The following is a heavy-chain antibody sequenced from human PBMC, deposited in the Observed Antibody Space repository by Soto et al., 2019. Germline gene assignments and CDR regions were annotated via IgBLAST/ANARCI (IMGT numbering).Heavy chain of an antibody. CDR2: IIPIFGTA. V-gene: IGHV1-69*13. CDR1: GGTFSSYA. D-gene: IGHD2-2*01. CDR3: ARAPAYCSSTSCPIDY. J-gene: IGHJ4*02. Sequence: GASVKVSCKASGGTFSSYAISWVRQAPGQGLEWKGGIIPIFGTANYAQKFQGRVTITADESTSTAYMELSSLRSEDTAVYYCARAPAYCSSTSCPIDYWGQGTLVTVSS.